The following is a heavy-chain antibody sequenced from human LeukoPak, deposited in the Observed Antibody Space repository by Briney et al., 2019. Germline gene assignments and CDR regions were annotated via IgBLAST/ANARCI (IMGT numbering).Heavy chain of an antibody. V-gene: IGHV4-4*07. Sequence: SETLSLTCTVSGDSISTFYWSWIRQPAGKGLEWIGRIHPSGVTHYNPSLESRVTMSADTSKNQFSLKLSSVTAADTAVYHCARNIEGGSNDWFDPWGQGTLVTVSS. CDR2: IHPSGVT. CDR1: GDSISTFY. D-gene: IGHD2-15*01. CDR3: ARNIEGGSNDWFDP. J-gene: IGHJ5*02.